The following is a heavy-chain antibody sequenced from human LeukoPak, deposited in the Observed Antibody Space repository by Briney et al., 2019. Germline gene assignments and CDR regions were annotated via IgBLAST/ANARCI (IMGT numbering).Heavy chain of an antibody. V-gene: IGHV4-61*01. Sequence: SETLSLTCTVSGGSVSSSSYYWSWIRQPPGTGLEWIGYIYYSGSTNYNPSLKSRVTISVDMSKNQFSLKLNSVIAADTAVYYCARGRAAAGTPVDYWGQGILVTVSS. D-gene: IGHD6-13*01. CDR3: ARGRAAAGTPVDY. J-gene: IGHJ4*02. CDR2: IYYSGST. CDR1: GGSVSSSSYY.